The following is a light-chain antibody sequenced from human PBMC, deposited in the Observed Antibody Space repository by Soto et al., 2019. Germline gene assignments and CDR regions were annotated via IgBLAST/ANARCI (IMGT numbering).Light chain of an antibody. CDR2: GAS. CDR3: QQYGGSPRT. CDR1: QSVSSSY. Sequence: ETVLTQSPGTLSLSPGERATLSCRASQSVSSSYLAWYQQKPGQAPRLLIYGASSRATGIPDRFSGSGSGTDFTLTISRLEPEDCAVYYCQQYGGSPRTFGQGTKLEIK. J-gene: IGKJ2*01. V-gene: IGKV3-20*01.